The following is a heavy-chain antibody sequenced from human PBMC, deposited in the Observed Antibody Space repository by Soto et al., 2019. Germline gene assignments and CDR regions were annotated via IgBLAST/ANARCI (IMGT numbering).Heavy chain of an antibody. V-gene: IGHV3-48*01. CDR2: ITSSSSI. J-gene: IGHJ4*02. CDR3: ARVITTRGWYEDY. D-gene: IGHD6-19*01. CDR1: GFPFSDYT. Sequence: ESVGDLVQPGESLRLSCAASGFPFSDYTMNWVRQAPGKGLEWISSITSSSSIYYADSVKGRFTISRDNAKNSLYLQMNSLRAEDTAVYYCARVITTRGWYEDYWGQGTLVTVSS.